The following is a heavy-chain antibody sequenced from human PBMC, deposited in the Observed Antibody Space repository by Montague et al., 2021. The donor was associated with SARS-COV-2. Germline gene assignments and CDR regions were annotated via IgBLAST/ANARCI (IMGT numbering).Heavy chain of an antibody. Sequence: SETLSLTCTVSGGSISGYYWSWFRQSAGKGLEWIGRIYNSGSTSYNPSLNSRVTMSVDTSKNQFSLKLSSVTAADTAVYYCVRDQGRSNWIYPDYWGQGTLVTVSS. CDR1: GGSISGYY. CDR2: IYNSGST. D-gene: IGHD1-7*01. V-gene: IGHV4-4*07. J-gene: IGHJ4*02. CDR3: VRDQGRSNWIYPDY.